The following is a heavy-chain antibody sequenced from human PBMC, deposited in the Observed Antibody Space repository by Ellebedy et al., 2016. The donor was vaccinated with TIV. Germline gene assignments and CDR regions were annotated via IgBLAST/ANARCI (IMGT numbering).Heavy chain of an antibody. D-gene: IGHD6-13*01. CDR3: TRGSSSRGYFDS. CDR2: ISHDGNNK. J-gene: IGHJ4*02. V-gene: IGHV3-30*09. CDR1: GFTFSYYS. Sequence: GESLKISXAASGFTFSYYSMHWVRQAPGKGLEWVAVISHDGNNKYHAESVKGRFAISRDDSKNTLYLQMNTLRTEDTAVYFCTRGSSSRGYFDSWGQGTLVTVSS.